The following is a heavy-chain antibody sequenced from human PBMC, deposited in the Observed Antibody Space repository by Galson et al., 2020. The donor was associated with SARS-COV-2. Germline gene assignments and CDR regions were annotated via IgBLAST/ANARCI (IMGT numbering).Heavy chain of an antibody. Sequence: ASVKVSCKASGYTFTSYDINWVRQATGQGLEWMGWMNPNSGNTGYAQKFQGRVTMTRNTSISTAYMELSSLRSEDTAVYYCVPGDGYSSSWSTEDAEYFQHWGQGTLVTVSS. CDR3: VPGDGYSSSWSTEDAEYFQH. CDR1: GYTFTSYD. J-gene: IGHJ1*01. D-gene: IGHD6-13*01. V-gene: IGHV1-8*01. CDR2: MNPNSGNT.